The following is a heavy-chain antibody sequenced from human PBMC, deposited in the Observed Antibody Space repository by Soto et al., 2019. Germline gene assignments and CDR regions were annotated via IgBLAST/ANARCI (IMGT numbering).Heavy chain of an antibody. J-gene: IGHJ3*02. Sequence: PSETLSLTCAVYGGSSSGYYWSWIRQPPGKGLEWIGEINHSGSTNYNPSLKSRVTISVDTSKNQFSLKLSSVTAADTAVYYCARATIVATTTDDAFDIWGQGTMVTVSS. D-gene: IGHD5-12*01. CDR2: INHSGST. CDR3: ARATIVATTTDDAFDI. V-gene: IGHV4-34*01. CDR1: GGSSSGYY.